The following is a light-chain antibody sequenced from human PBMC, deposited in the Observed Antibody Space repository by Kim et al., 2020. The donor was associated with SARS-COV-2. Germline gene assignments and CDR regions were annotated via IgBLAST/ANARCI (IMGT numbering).Light chain of an antibody. CDR3: SAWDSSLSSWV. J-gene: IGLJ3*02. CDR2: RDT. Sequence: QTATAACTGDSNNVGLQGAAWAQQSQGHPPKLLSYRDTNRPSGSSERLSASRSGSTASLTITGLQPEDEADYYCSAWDSSLSSWVFGGGTQLTVL. V-gene: IGLV10-54*01. CDR1: SNNVGLQG.